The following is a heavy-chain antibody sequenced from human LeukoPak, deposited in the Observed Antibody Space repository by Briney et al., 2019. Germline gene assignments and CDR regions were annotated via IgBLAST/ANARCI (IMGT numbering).Heavy chain of an antibody. V-gene: IGHV3-33*01. CDR2: IWYDGSNK. D-gene: IGHD6-13*01. CDR1: GLTFSSYG. CDR3: AREGSHSSSWYNHYYYGMDV. Sequence: GGSLRLSCAASGLTFSSYGMHWVRQAPGKGLEWVAVIWYDGSNKYYADSVKGRFTISRDNSKNTLYLQMNSLRAEDTAVCYCAREGSHSSSWYNHYYYGMDVWGQGTTVTVSS. J-gene: IGHJ6*02.